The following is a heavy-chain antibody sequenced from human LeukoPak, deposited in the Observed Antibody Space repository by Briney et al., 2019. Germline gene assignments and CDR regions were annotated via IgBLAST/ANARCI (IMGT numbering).Heavy chain of an antibody. CDR2: IYYSGST. V-gene: IGHV4-59*01. J-gene: IGHJ4*02. Sequence: SETLSLTCTVSGGSISSYYWSWIRQPPGKGLEWIGYIYYSGSTNYNPSLKSRVTISVDTSKNQFSPKLSSVTAADTAVYYCARDHGGGVDYWGQGTLVTVSS. CDR3: ARDHGGGVDY. CDR1: GGSISSYY. D-gene: IGHD2-8*01.